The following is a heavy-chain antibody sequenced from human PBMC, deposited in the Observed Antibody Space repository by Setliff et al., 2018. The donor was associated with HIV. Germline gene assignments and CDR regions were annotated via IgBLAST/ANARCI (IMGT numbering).Heavy chain of an antibody. Sequence: ASVKVSCKASGGTFSSYAISWVRQAPGQGLEWMGWINPNGGETNFAHKFQGRVTLTSDTSISTAYMELLRLRSDDTSVFYCVRGGDYCSSTSCYDPFDSWGQGTPVTVSS. V-gene: IGHV1-2*07. D-gene: IGHD2-2*01. J-gene: IGHJ4*02. CDR3: VRGGDYCSSTSCYDPFDS. CDR1: GGTFSSYA. CDR2: INPNGGET.